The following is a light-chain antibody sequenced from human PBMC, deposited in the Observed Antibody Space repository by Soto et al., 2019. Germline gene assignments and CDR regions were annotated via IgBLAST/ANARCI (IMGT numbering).Light chain of an antibody. Sequence: SVTLWLTWYQQKPGKAPKLLLYKASTLEGGVPSRFSGNGSETDFTLTISSLQPDDIGTYYCQQYNSYPYTFGQGTRLEIK. CDR3: QQYNSYPYT. CDR1: SVTLW. V-gene: IGKV1-5*03. J-gene: IGKJ5*01. CDR2: KAS.